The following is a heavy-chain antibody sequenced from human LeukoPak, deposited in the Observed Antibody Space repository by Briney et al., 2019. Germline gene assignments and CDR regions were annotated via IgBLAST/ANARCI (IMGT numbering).Heavy chain of an antibody. J-gene: IGHJ4*02. CDR3: ARSPRGGTKTYFDY. CDR2: IHYSGST. D-gene: IGHD1-14*01. Sequence: SETLSLTCTVSGGPISNYYWSWIRQPPGKGLEWIGYIHYSGSTNYNPSLKSRVTISVDTSKNQFSLRLSSVTAADTAVYYCARSPRGGTKTYFDYWGQGTLVTVSP. V-gene: IGHV4-59*01. CDR1: GGPISNYY.